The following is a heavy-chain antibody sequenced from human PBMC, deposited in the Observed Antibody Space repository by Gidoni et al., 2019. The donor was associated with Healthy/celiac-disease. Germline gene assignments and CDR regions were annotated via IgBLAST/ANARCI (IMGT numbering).Heavy chain of an antibody. D-gene: IGHD1-20*01. CDR2: INHSGST. V-gene: IGHV4-34*01. CDR1: GGSFSGYY. J-gene: IGHJ6*02. Sequence: QVQLQPWGAGLLKPSETLSLTCPVYGGSFSGYYWSWIRQPPGKGLEWIGEINHSGSTNYNTSLKSRGTISVDTSKNQFSLKLSSVTAADTAVYYCARGELTGTTRHYYYYGMDVWGQGTTVTVSS. CDR3: ARGELTGTTRHYYYYGMDV.